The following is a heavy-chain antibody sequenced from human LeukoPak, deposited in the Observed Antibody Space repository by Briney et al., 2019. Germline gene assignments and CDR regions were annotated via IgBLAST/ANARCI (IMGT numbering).Heavy chain of an antibody. Sequence: ASVTVSFTVSGYTLTELSMHWVRQAPGKGLEWMGGFDPEDGETIYAQEFQGRVTMTEDTSTDTAYMELSSLRSEDTAVYYCATPRGYSYGLGWFDPWGQGTLVTVSS. V-gene: IGHV1-24*01. D-gene: IGHD5-18*01. CDR2: FDPEDGET. CDR3: ATPRGYSYGLGWFDP. CDR1: GYTLTELS. J-gene: IGHJ5*02.